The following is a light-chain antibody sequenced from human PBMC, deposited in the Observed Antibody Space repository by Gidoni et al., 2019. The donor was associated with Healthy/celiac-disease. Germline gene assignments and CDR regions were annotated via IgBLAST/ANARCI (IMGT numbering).Light chain of an antibody. V-gene: IGKV1-39*01. J-gene: IGKJ3*01. CDR2: AAS. CDR1: QSISRY. CDR3: QQSYSTLFT. Sequence: DIQMTQSPSSLSASVGDRVTITCRASQSISRYLNWYQQKPGKAPKLLIYAASSLQSGVPSRFSGSGSGTDFTLTISSLQPEDFATYYCQQSYSTLFTCGPXTKVDIK.